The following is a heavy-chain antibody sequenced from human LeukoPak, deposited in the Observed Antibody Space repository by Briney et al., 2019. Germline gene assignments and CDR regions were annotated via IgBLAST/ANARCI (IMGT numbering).Heavy chain of an antibody. CDR2: IIPILGIA. D-gene: IGHD3-3*01. CDR3: ARGVGLRFLEWSR. J-gene: IGHJ4*02. Sequence: GRIIPILGIANYAQKFQGRVTITADKSTSTAYMELSSLRSEDTAVYYCARGVGLRFLEWSRRGQGTLVTVSS. V-gene: IGHV1-69*04.